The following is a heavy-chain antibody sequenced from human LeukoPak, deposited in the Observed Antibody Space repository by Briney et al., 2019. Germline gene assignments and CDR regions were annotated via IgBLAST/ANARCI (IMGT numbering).Heavy chain of an antibody. CDR2: ISGSGGST. V-gene: IGHV3-23*01. Sequence: GSLRLSCAASRFTFSSYAMSWVRQAPGKGLEWVSAISGSGGSTYYADSVKGRFTISRDNSKNTLYLQMNSLRAEDTAVYYCAKAPSARYCSSTSCYYYYYMDVWGKGTTVTVSS. J-gene: IGHJ6*03. CDR1: RFTFSSYA. CDR3: AKAPSARYCSSTSCYYYYYMDV. D-gene: IGHD2-2*01.